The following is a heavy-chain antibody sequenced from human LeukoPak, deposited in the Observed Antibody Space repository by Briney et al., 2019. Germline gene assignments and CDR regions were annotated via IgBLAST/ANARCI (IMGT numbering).Heavy chain of an antibody. D-gene: IGHD3-22*01. V-gene: IGHV1-2*02. CDR3: ASCYYNSSGDYYFDY. Sequence: ASVNVSCKASGYTFSGHYMHWVRQAPGQGLEWMGWIKPSSGATTYAQKFRGRVTMNRDTSTRTCYMERSRLRSDDTALYYCASCYYNSSGDYYFDYWGQGTLVTVSS. J-gene: IGHJ4*02. CDR1: GYTFSGHY. CDR2: IKPSSGAT.